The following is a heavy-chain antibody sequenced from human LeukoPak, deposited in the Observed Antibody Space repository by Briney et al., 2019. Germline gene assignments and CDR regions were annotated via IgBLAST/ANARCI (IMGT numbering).Heavy chain of an antibody. D-gene: IGHD1-1*01. CDR3: AKTGTPWYYFDY. V-gene: IGHV3-53*01. J-gene: IGHJ4*02. CDR1: GFTVSSSY. Sequence: GGSLRLSCAASGFTVSSSYVSWVRQAPGKGLEWVSVIYSGGSTYYTDSVKGRFTISRDNSKNTLYLQMNSLRAEDTAVYYCAKTGTPWYYFDYWGQGTLVTVSS. CDR2: IYSGGST.